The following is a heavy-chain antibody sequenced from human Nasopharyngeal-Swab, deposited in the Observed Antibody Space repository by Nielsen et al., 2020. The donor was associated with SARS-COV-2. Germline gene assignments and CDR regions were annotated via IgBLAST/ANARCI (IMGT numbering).Heavy chain of an antibody. CDR1: GCTFSSYA. CDR2: IIPILGIA. CDR3: AREYCSGGSCYGNYGMDV. D-gene: IGHD2-15*01. J-gene: IGHJ6*02. V-gene: IGHV1-69*04. Sequence: SVQVSCKASGCTFSSYAISWVRQAPGQGLEWMGRIIPILGIANYAQQFQGRVTITADKSTSTAYMELSSLRSEDTAVYYCAREYCSGGSCYGNYGMDVWGQGTTVTVSS.